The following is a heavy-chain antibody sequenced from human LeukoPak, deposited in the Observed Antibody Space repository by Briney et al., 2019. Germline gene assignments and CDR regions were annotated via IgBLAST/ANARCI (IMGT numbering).Heavy chain of an antibody. CDR2: INPSGGST. V-gene: IGHV1-46*01. D-gene: IGHD3-10*01. CDR3: ARDRVWFGESGLSGDAFDI. CDR1: GYTFTGYY. Sequence: ASVKVSCKASGYTFTGYYMHWVRQAPGQGLEWMGIINPSGGSTSYAQKFQGRVTMTRDTSTSTVYMELSSLRSEDTAVYYCARDRVWFGESGLSGDAFDIWGQGTMVTVSS. J-gene: IGHJ3*02.